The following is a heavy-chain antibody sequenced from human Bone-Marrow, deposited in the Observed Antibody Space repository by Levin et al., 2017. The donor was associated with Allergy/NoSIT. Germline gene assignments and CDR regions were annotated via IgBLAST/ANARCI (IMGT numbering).Heavy chain of an antibody. J-gene: IGHJ4*02. V-gene: IGHV2-5*02. CDR3: VRSFFDKIWGSPPTHFEV. CDR1: GFSLTPGVG. CDR2: IYWDNDK. D-gene: IGHD3-16*01. Sequence: KGSGPTLVKPTQTLTLTCTFSGFSLTPGVGVGWIRQPPGKALEWLALIYWDNDKSYSPSLETRLSVTKDSPRNRVVLTMTNMDPVDTATYFCVRSFFDKIWGSPPTHFEVWGPGTPVTVSS.